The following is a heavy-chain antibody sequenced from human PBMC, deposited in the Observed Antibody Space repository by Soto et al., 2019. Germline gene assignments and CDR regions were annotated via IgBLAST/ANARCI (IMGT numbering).Heavy chain of an antibody. CDR1: GYTFSSFF. D-gene: IGHD2-8*02. V-gene: IGHV1-46*03. Sequence: ASVKVSCKASGYTFSSFFIHWVRQAPGQGLEWMGIINPSGGSTTYAQKFQGRVTMTRDTSTSTVYMELSSLRSEDTAMYFCASAGEVLLVDTGAFDPWGQGTLVTVSS. J-gene: IGHJ5*02. CDR2: INPSGGST. CDR3: ASAGEVLLVDTGAFDP.